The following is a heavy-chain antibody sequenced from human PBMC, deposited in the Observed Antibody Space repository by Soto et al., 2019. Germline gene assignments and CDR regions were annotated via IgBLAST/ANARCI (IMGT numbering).Heavy chain of an antibody. V-gene: IGHV4-38-2*01. J-gene: IGHJ4*02. CDR1: VDSISNGYY. Sequence: SETLSLTCAFSVDSISNGYYWAWIRQPPGKGLEWVASIYHTGTTYYNQSLTSRVTISVDTSKNQLSLRLSSVTAADSAVYYCARTESVGYYTYWGQGTLVTVSS. CDR2: IYHTGTT. D-gene: IGHD3-3*01. CDR3: ARTESVGYYTY.